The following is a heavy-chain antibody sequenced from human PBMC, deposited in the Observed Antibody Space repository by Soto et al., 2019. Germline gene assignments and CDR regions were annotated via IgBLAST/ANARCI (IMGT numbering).Heavy chain of an antibody. CDR3: ARDKVQQWLVGDDTFDI. CDR2: ISSSSSYI. D-gene: IGHD6-19*01. J-gene: IGHJ3*02. CDR1: AFPFSIYS. V-gene: IGHV3-21*01. Sequence: GSLSVSCAASAFPFSIYSMNWVRPAPVKGLEWFSSISSSSSYIYYAYSVKGLFTISRDNSKNSLYLQMNILRAEDTAVYYCARDKVQQWLVGDDTFDIWGQGTMVTVSS.